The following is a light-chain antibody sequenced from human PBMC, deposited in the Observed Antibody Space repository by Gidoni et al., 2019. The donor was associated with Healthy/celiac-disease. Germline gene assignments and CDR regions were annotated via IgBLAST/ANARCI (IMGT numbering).Light chain of an antibody. CDR3: QQYGSSPPWT. Sequence: EFVLTQSPGTLSLSPGERATLSCRASQSVSSSYLAWYQQKPGQAPRLLIYGASSRATGIPDRFSGSGSGTDFTLTISRLEPEDFAVYYCQQYGSSPPWTFXQXTKVEIK. V-gene: IGKV3-20*01. CDR2: GAS. CDR1: QSVSSSY. J-gene: IGKJ1*01.